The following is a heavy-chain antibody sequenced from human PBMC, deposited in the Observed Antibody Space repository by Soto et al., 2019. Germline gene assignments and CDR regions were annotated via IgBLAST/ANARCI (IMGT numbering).Heavy chain of an antibody. CDR2: IIPIFGTA. D-gene: IGHD3-3*01. V-gene: IGHV1-69*13. CDR1: GGTLSSYA. CDR3: ARVYDFWIGPRPGGWSDP. J-gene: IGHJ5*02. Sequence: SVKVSCKASGGTLSSYAISWVRQAPGQGLEWMGGIIPIFGTANYAQKFPGRVTITADESKSTAYMELSSQKAEDTAVYYCARVYDFWIGPRPGGWSDPRGQGILVT.